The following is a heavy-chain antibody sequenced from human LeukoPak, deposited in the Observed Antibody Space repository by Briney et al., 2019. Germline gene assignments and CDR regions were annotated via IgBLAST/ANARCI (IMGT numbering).Heavy chain of an antibody. CDR2: ISAYNGNT. CDR3: ARVVVPAATNWFDP. D-gene: IGHD2-2*01. CDR1: GYTFTSYG. V-gene: IGHV1-18*01. J-gene: IGHJ5*02. Sequence: ASVKVSCKASGYTFTSYGISWVRQAPGQGLEWMGWISAYNGNTNYAQKLQGRVTITTDESTSTAYMELSSLRSEDTAVYYCARVVVPAATNWFDPWGQGTLVTVSS.